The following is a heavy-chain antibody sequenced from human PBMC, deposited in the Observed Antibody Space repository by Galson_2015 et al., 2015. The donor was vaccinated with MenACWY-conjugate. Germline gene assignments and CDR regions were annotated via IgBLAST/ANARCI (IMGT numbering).Heavy chain of an antibody. J-gene: IGHJ6*03. Sequence: SLRLSCVASGFTFTSYWMYWIRQAPGKGLEWVARTNSDDTNTPYADFAEGRFTISRDNAKNTLYLQMNSLRAEDTAIYYCARGEGYYYYYYMDVWGKGATVTVSS. CDR1: GFTFTSYW. V-gene: IGHV3-74*01. CDR3: ARGEGYYYYYYMDV. CDR2: TNSDDTNT.